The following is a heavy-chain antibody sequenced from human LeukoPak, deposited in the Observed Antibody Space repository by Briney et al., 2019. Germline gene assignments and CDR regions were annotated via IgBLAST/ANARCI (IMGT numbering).Heavy chain of an antibody. V-gene: IGHV1-2*02. Sequence: ASVKVSFKSSGYTFTVYYMHWLRQAPGQGLEWMGCINPNSGGTNYAQKFQGRVTMTRDTSISTAYMELSRLRSVDTDVYYCASGGPKVVPADVYYFDYWGQGTLVTVSS. J-gene: IGHJ4*02. CDR1: GYTFTVYY. CDR3: ASGGPKVVPADVYYFDY. D-gene: IGHD2-2*01. CDR2: INPNSGGT.